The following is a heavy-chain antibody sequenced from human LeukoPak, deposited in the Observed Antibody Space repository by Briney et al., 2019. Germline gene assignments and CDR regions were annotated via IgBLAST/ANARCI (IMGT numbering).Heavy chain of an antibody. CDR2: ISSGSSGM. Sequence: GGSLRLSCAASGFTFSSHSMNWVRQAPGRGLEWVAYISSGSSGMYYADSVKGRFTVSRDNAKNSLYLQMNSLRAEDTAVYYCARDIAEAGNYFDYWGQGTPVTVSS. J-gene: IGHJ4*02. D-gene: IGHD6-13*01. CDR3: ARDIAEAGNYFDY. V-gene: IGHV3-48*04. CDR1: GFTFSSHS.